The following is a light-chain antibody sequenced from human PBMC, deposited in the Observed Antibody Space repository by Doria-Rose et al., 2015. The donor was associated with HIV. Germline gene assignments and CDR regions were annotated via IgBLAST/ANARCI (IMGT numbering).Light chain of an antibody. V-gene: IGKV4-1*01. CDR3: QQYYDTPS. CDR2: WAS. Sequence: DIQVTQSPESLGMSPGERATLNCKSNQSLLYTSKNYLAWYQQKPGQPPKLLIYWASTRQSGVPARFSGSGSGTDFTLTISSLEAEDVAVYYCQQYYDTPSLGPGTTVDIK. CDR1: QSLLYTSKNY. J-gene: IGKJ3*01.